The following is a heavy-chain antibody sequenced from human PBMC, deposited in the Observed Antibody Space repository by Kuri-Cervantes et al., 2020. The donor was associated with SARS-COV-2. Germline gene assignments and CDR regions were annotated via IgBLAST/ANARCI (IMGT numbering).Heavy chain of an antibody. V-gene: IGHV3-23*01. D-gene: IGHD4-17*01. CDR1: GFTFRSYA. CDR3: AKDGGPGYGDYVYFDY. Sequence: GESLKISCAASGFTFRSYAMSWVRQAPGKGPEWVPAISGSGGSTYYADSVKGRFTISRDTSKNTLYLQKNSLRAEDTAVYYCAKDGGPGYGDYVYFDYWGQGTLVTVSS. J-gene: IGHJ4*02. CDR2: ISGSGGST.